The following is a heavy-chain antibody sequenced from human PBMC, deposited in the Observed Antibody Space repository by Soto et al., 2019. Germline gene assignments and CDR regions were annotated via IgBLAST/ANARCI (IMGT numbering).Heavy chain of an antibody. CDR1: GFSLTTRGVX. J-gene: IGHJ4*02. D-gene: IGHD5-12*01. Sequence: QITLKESGPALVRPTQTLTLTCSFSGFSLTTRGVXXXXXXXXXXKALEWLGLIFWDDDKWYSPSLRSRLTXXEDXAXXQVXLXMXXXDPXDTXTYYCAHRSRGYAYYFDQWGQGTLVTVSS. CDR2: IFWDDDK. V-gene: IGHV2-5*02. CDR3: AHRSRGYAYYFDQ.